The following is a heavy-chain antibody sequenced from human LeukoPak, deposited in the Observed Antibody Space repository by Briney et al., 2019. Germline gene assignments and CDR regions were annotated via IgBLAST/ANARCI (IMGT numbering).Heavy chain of an antibody. J-gene: IGHJ4*02. CDR3: ARFCSGGRCPDY. V-gene: IGHV4-59*01. CDR1: GGSISSYY. CDR2: IYYSGST. D-gene: IGHD2-15*01. Sequence: SETLSLTCTVSGGSISSYYWTWIRQPPGKGLEWIGYIYYSGSTNYNPSLKSRATISVDTSKNQFSLKLSSVTAADTAVYYCARFCSGGRCPDYWGQGTLVTVSS.